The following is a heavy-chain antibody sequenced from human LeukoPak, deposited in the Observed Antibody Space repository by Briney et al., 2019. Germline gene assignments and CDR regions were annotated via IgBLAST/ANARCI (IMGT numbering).Heavy chain of an antibody. D-gene: IGHD3-10*01. CDR1: GGSISSNSDY. V-gene: IGHV4-61*05. Sequence: PSETLSLTCTVSGGSISSNSDYWGWIRQPPGKGLEWIGYIYYSGYTNYNPSLKSRVTISVDTSKNQFSLKLSSVTAADTAVYYCARTTMVRGTYYMDVWGKGTTVTISS. CDR3: ARTTMVRGTYYMDV. J-gene: IGHJ6*03. CDR2: IYYSGYT.